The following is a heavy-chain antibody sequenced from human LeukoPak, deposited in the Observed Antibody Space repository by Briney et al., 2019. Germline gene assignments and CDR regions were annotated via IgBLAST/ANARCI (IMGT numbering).Heavy chain of an antibody. Sequence: GASVKVSCKASGFTITGYYLHWVRQAPGQGLEWMGWMNPNSGNTGYAQKFQGRVTMTRNTSISTAYMELSSLRSEDTAVYYCARGKQLYRKRGYYFDYWGQGTLVTVSS. D-gene: IGHD6-6*01. CDR3: ARGKQLYRKRGYYFDY. J-gene: IGHJ4*02. CDR2: MNPNSGNT. CDR1: GFTITGYY. V-gene: IGHV1-8*02.